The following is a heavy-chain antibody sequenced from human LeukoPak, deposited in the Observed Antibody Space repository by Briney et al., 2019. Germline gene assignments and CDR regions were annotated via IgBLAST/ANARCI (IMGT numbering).Heavy chain of an antibody. D-gene: IGHD3-10*01. Sequence: GGSLRLSCEASRFSFSTYPMGRVRRAPGKGLGWGSGISASGGSTYYADSVKGRFTISRDNFKNTLDLQMNSLRAEDTAVYYCAKDLRFYYGSGSYYDYWGQGTLVTVSS. CDR2: ISASGGST. J-gene: IGHJ4*02. CDR3: AKDLRFYYGSGSYYDY. CDR1: RFSFSTYP. V-gene: IGHV3-23*01.